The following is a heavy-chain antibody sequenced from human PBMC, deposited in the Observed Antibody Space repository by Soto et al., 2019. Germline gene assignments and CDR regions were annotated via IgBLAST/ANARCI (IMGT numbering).Heavy chain of an antibody. D-gene: IGHD7-27*01. CDR1: GGTFSSYA. CDR3: GRESELKAGEPTDFDT. Sequence: SVKVSCKASGGTFSSYAISWVRQAPGQGLEWMGGIIPIFGTANYAQKFQGRVTITADESTSTAYMELSSLRSEDTAVYYCGRESELKAGEPTDFDTWGQGKMLPVSS. CDR2: IIPIFGTA. V-gene: IGHV1-69*13. J-gene: IGHJ3*02.